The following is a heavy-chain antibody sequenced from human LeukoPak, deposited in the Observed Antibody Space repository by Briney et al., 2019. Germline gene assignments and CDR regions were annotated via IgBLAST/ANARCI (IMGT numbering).Heavy chain of an antibody. V-gene: IGHV3-74*01. Sequence: GGSLRLSCATSGFTFRSYWMQWVRQAPGKGLVWVSRINSDGSNTDYAASVKGRFTISRDNAKNTLYLQMNSLRAEDTAVYYCTRGRGSDYWGQGTLVTVSS. CDR3: TRGRGSDY. CDR1: GFTFRSYW. D-gene: IGHD3-10*01. J-gene: IGHJ4*02. CDR2: INSDGSNT.